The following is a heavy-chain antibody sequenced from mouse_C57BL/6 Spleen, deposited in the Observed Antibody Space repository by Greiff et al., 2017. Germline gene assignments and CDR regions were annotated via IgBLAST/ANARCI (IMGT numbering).Heavy chain of an antibody. CDR3: ARRSYYYYAMDY. V-gene: IGHV1-55*01. Sequence: VQLQQPGAELVKPGASVKMSCKASGYTFTSYWITWVKQRPGQGLEWIGEIYPGSGSTNFNEKFKSKATLTVDTSSSTAYMQISSLTSEDSAVYSYARRSYYYYAMDYWGQGTSVTVSS. CDR2: IYPGSGST. D-gene: IGHD1-1*01. J-gene: IGHJ4*01. CDR1: GYTFTSYW.